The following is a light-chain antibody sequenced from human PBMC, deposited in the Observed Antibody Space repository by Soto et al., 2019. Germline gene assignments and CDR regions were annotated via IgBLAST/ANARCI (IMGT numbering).Light chain of an antibody. J-gene: IGKJ1*01. CDR3: QQDYNLPWT. CDR2: GAS. CDR1: QSVSSSY. V-gene: IGKV3D-7*01. Sequence: EIVMTQSPATLSLSPGERATLSCRASQSVSSSYLSWYQQKPGQTPRLLIYGASIRATGIPARFSGSGSGTAFTLTISSLQPEGFAVYFCQQDYNLPWTFGQGTKVEIK.